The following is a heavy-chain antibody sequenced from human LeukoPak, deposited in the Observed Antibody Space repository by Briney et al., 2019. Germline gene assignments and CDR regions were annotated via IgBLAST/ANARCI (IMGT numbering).Heavy chain of an antibody. CDR1: GYTLTELS. V-gene: IGHV1-24*01. J-gene: IGHJ4*02. D-gene: IGHD5-18*01. Sequence: ASVKVSCKVSGYTLTELSMHWVRQAPGKGREWRGGFDPEDGETIYAQKFQGRVTMTEDTSTDTAYMDLSSLRSEDTAVYYCATGYTYDYSLYWGQGTLVTVSS. CDR3: ATGYTYDYSLY. CDR2: FDPEDGET.